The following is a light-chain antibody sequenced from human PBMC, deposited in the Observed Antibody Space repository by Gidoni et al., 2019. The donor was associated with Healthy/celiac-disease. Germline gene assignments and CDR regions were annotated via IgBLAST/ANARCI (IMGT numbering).Light chain of an antibody. V-gene: IGKV1-5*01. Sequence: DIQMTQSPSTLSASVGDRVTITCRASQSIRSWLAWYQQKPGKAPKLLIYDASSLESGVPSMFSGSGSGTEFTLTISSLQPYDFATYYCQQYNSYSAWTFGQGTKVEIK. CDR2: DAS. J-gene: IGKJ1*01. CDR1: QSIRSW. CDR3: QQYNSYSAWT.